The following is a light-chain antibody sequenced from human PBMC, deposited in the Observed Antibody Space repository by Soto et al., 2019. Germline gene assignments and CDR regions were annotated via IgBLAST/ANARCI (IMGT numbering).Light chain of an antibody. Sequence: DIQMTQSPSSLSASVGDRVTITCRASQGISIYLAWFQQKPGEAPKSLISAASSLQSGVPSRFSGSGSGTDFTLTISSLQPEDFATYYCLQHNSYPLTFGGGTTVEI. CDR2: AAS. CDR1: QGISIY. CDR3: LQHNSYPLT. V-gene: IGKV1-16*01. J-gene: IGKJ4*01.